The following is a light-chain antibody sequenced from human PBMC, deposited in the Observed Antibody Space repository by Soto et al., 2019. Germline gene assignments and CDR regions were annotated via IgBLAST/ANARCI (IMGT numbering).Light chain of an antibody. V-gene: IGKV1-39*01. J-gene: IGKJ2*01. CDR3: HQSYITPAA. Sequence: DAQMTQSPSSLSASVGDRVTITCRASQNIDIYLNWYQQKPGRPPTLLIYTTSRLQSGYPTRFSGSGSGTDFTLTISNLHPEDFATYSFHQSYITPAAFGQGTKVGIK. CDR1: QNIDIY. CDR2: TTS.